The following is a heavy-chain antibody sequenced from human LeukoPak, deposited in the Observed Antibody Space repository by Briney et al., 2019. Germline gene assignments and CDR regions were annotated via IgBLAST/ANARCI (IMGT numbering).Heavy chain of an antibody. CDR3: AKSPHCSGGSCYEVDAFDI. V-gene: IGHV3-23*01. CDR2: ISGSGGST. Sequence: GGSLRLSCAASGFTFSSYAMSWVRQAPGKGLEWVSAISGSGGSTYYADSVKGRFTISRDNSKNTLYLQMNSLGAEDTAVYYCAKSPHCSGGSCYEVDAFDIWGQGTMVTVSS. J-gene: IGHJ3*02. D-gene: IGHD2-15*01. CDR1: GFTFSSYA.